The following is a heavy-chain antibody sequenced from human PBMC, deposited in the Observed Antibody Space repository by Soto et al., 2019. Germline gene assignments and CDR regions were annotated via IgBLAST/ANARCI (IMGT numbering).Heavy chain of an antibody. CDR1: GYSFTTYW. D-gene: IGHD2-8*02. CDR3: VRSVKRNCDGGLCFSDY. CDR2: IYPGDSDT. V-gene: IGHV5-51*03. J-gene: IGHJ4*02. Sequence: EVQLVQSGAELKKPGESLKISCKGSGYSFTTYWIGWVRQVPGKGLDWMGLIYPGDSDTRYNPSFQGQVTISADKSISTAFLQWSTLRASDTAMYYCVRSVKRNCDGGLCFSDYWGQGTLVTVSS.